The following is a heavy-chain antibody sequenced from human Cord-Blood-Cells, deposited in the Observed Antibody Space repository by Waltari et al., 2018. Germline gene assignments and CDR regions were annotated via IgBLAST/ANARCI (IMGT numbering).Heavy chain of an antibody. Sequence: QVQLVQSGAEVKKPGSSVKVSCKASGGTFSSYAISWVRQAPGQGLEWMGGIIPIFGTANYAQKFQGRVTITADESTSTAYMELSSLRSEDTAVYYCAGPTTVTSDDYYYYMDVWGKGTTVTVSS. CDR2: IIPIFGTA. J-gene: IGHJ6*03. D-gene: IGHD4-4*01. CDR3: AGPTTVTSDDYYYYMDV. CDR1: GGTFSSYA. V-gene: IGHV1-69*01.